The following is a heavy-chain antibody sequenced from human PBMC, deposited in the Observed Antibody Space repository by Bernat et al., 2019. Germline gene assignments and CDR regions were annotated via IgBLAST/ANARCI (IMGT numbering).Heavy chain of an antibody. J-gene: IGHJ4*02. Sequence: QLQLQESGPGLVKPSETLSLTCTVSGGSISSSSYFWGWIRQPPGKGLEWIGSIYYSGITYYNPSLKSRVTISLDTSKNQFSLKLISVTDADTDVYYCARWAVAGGGYRGQGTLVTVSS. CDR1: GGSISSSSYF. D-gene: IGHD6-19*01. CDR2: IYYSGIT. CDR3: ARWAVAGGGY. V-gene: IGHV4-39*01.